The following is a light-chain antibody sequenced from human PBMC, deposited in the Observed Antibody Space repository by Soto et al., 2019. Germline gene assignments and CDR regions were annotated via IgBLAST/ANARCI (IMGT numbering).Light chain of an antibody. Sequence: DIRVNQSLSYLSAYDEDRVTITCRTSQSIGSFLNWYQQKPGKAPQVLIHAASSFQSGVPSRFSGSGSGTDFALTISSLQPEDFATYFCQHSYNTPYTFCHGTKVDIK. CDR3: QHSYNTPYT. CDR1: QSIGSF. V-gene: IGKV1-39*01. CDR2: AAS. J-gene: IGKJ2*01.